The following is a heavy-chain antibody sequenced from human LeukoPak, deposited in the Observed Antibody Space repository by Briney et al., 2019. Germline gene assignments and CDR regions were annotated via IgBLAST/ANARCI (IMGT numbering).Heavy chain of an antibody. J-gene: IGHJ4*02. CDR3: AKGDIVVVPAAPPGVPFDY. V-gene: IGHV3-23*01. Sequence: GGSLRLSCAASGFTFSSYAMSWVRQAPGKGLEWVSAISGSGGSTYYADSVKGRFTISRDNSKNTLYLQMNSLRAEDTAVYYCAKGDIVVVPAAPPGVPFDYWGQGTLVTVSS. CDR2: ISGSGGST. CDR1: GFTFSSYA. D-gene: IGHD2-2*01.